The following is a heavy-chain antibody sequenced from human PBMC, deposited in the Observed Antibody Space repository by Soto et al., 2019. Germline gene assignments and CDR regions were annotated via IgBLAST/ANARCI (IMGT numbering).Heavy chain of an antibody. CDR1: GGTFSSYA. CDR3: ARVGGDFWSGYYYYYYGMDV. D-gene: IGHD3-3*01. J-gene: IGHJ6*02. CDR2: IIPIFGTA. Sequence: ASVKVSCKASGGTFSSYAISWVRQAPGQGLEWMGGIIPIFGTANYAQKFQGRVTITADESTSTAYMELSSLRSEDTAVYYCARVGGDFWSGYYYYYYGMDVWGQGTTVTVSS. V-gene: IGHV1-69*13.